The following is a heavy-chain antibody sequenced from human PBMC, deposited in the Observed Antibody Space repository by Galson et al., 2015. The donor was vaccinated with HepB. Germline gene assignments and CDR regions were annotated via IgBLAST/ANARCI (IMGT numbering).Heavy chain of an antibody. CDR3: ARVGGSGTYFYLDY. CDR1: GGIFSSYA. D-gene: IGHD3-10*01. J-gene: IGHJ4*02. CDR2: IIPMLNVV. Sequence: SVKVSCKAFGGIFSSYAISWVRQAPGQGLEWMGRIIPMLNVVDYTQKFQGRVTITADKSTSTAYMEIGSLRSDDTAVYCCARVGGSGTYFYLDYWGQGTLVIVSS. V-gene: IGHV1-69*04.